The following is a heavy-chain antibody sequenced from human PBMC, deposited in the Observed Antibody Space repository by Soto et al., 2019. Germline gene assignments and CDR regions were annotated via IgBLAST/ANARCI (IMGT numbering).Heavy chain of an antibody. CDR2: INHSGST. Sequence: SETLSLTCAVYGGSFSGYYWSWIRQPPGKGPEWIGEINHSGSTNYNPSLKSRVTISVDTSKNQFSLKLSSVTAADTAVYYCARGGLRYFDWTQHNWFDPWGQGTLVTVSS. J-gene: IGHJ5*02. CDR1: GGSFSGYY. CDR3: ARGGLRYFDWTQHNWFDP. V-gene: IGHV4-34*01. D-gene: IGHD3-9*01.